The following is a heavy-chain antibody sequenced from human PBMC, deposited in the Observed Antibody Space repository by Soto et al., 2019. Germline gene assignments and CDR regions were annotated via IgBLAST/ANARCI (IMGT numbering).Heavy chain of an antibody. Sequence: QVTLKESGPVLVKPTETLTLTCTVSGFSLSNARMGVSWIRQPPGKALEWLAHIFSNDEKSYSTSLKSRLTISKDTSKRQVVLTITNMDPVDTATYYCARGRYYYDSSGYYYIWFDPWGQGTLVTVSS. CDR3: ARGRYYYDSSGYYYIWFDP. D-gene: IGHD3-22*01. V-gene: IGHV2-26*01. CDR2: IFSNDEK. CDR1: GFSLSNARMG. J-gene: IGHJ5*02.